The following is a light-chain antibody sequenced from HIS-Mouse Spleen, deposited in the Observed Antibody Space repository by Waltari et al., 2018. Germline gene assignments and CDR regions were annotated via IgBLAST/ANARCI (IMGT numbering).Light chain of an antibody. CDR1: SSDVGGYNY. V-gene: IGLV2-14*03. CDR3: SSYTSSSDVV. J-gene: IGLJ2*01. CDR2: DVS. Sequence: QSALTQPASVSGSPGQSITISCTGTSSDVGGYNYVSWYQQHPGKAPKLMIYDVSNQPSGGSNRFAGSKSGNTASLTISGLQAEDEADYYCSSYTSSSDVVFGGGTKLTVL.